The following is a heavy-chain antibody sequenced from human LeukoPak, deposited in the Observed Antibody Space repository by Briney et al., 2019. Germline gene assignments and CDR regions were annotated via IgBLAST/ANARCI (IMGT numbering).Heavy chain of an antibody. J-gene: IGHJ6*03. CDR2: FDPEDGET. D-gene: IGHD4-17*01. Sequence: ASVKVSCKVSGYTLTELSMHWVRQAPGKGLEWMGGFDPEDGETIYAQKFQGRVTMTEDTSTDTAYMELSSLGSDDTAVYYCAREDRYGDYRVGYYYYYMDVWGKGTTVTVSS. V-gene: IGHV1-24*01. CDR1: GYTLTELS. CDR3: AREDRYGDYRVGYYYYYMDV.